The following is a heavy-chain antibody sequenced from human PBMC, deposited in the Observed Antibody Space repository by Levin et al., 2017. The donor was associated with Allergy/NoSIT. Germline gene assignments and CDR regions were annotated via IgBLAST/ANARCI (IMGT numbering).Heavy chain of an antibody. J-gene: IGHJ4*02. CDR2: IYHSGST. V-gene: IGHV4-30-2*01. CDR1: GGSISSDNYS. CDR3: ARAGGYCSGGSCYATRHFDS. Sequence: LRLSCAVSGGSISSDNYSWNWIRQPPGKGLEWIGYIYHSGSTFSNPSLKSRVTISIDRSKNQFSLKLSSVTAADTAIYYCARAGGYCSGGSCYATRHFDSWGQGTLVTVSP. D-gene: IGHD2-15*01.